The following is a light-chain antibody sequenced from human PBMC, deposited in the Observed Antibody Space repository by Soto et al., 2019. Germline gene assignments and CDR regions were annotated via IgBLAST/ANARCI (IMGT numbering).Light chain of an antibody. CDR3: LLYYGGALGV. CDR2: STS. CDR1: TSAVTSGHF. J-gene: IGLJ2*01. V-gene: IGLV7-43*01. Sequence: QTVVTQEPSLTVSPGRTGTLTCASSTSAVTSGHFPNWVHQKPGQVPKSLIYSTSDKHSWTPARFSGSLLGGKAALTLSSVQPEDEAEYYCLLYYGGALGVFGGGTKLTVL.